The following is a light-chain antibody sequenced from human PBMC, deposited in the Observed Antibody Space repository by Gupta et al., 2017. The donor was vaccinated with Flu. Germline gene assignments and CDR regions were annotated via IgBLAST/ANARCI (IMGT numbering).Light chain of an antibody. Sequence: QSALTQPASVSGSPGQSITISCTGTSSDVGGYNYVSWYQQHPGKAPKLMIYEVSNRPSGVSNRVSGSKSGNTASLNISGLQAEDEADYYCSSYTSSSTLVFGTGTKVTVL. J-gene: IGLJ1*01. V-gene: IGLV2-14*01. CDR2: EVS. CDR1: SSDVGGYNY. CDR3: SSYTSSSTLV.